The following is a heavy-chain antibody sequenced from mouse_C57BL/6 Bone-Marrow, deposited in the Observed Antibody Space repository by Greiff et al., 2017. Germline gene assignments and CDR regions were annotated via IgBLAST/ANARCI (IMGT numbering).Heavy chain of an antibody. CDR2: IDPSDSYT. V-gene: IGHV1-59*01. CDR1: GYTFTSYW. D-gene: IGHD2-4*01. CDR3: ARPHDYDGGYWYVDV. J-gene: IGHJ1*03. Sequence: QVQLQQPGAELVRPGTSVKLSCKASGYTFTSYWMHWVKQRPGQGLEWIGVIDPSDSYTNYNQKFKGKATLTVDTSSSTAYMQLSSLTSEDSAVYYCARPHDYDGGYWYVDVWGTGTTVTVSS.